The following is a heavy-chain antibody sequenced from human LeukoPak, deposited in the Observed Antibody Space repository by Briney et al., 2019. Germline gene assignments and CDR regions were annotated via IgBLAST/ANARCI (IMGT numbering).Heavy chain of an antibody. D-gene: IGHD3-10*01. CDR1: GFTFSTYT. J-gene: IGHJ4*02. CDR3: ARDIGSYYNAGDY. V-gene: IGHV3-21*01. Sequence: KSGGSLRLSCAASGFTFSTYTVIWVRQAPGKGLEWVSSISSSSTYIYYADSVKGRFTISRDNAKNSLYLQMNSLRAEDTAVYYCARDIGSYYNAGDYWGQGTLVTVSS. CDR2: ISSSSTYI.